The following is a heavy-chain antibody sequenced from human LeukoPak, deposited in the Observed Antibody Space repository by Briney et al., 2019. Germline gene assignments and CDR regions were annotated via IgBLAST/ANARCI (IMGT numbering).Heavy chain of an antibody. CDR2: ISDTGKT. CDR1: GASLSSYY. J-gene: IGHJ5*02. Sequence: SETLSLTCNVSGASLSSYYWDWLRQSPGRGLEWIGYISDTGKTDSTPSLKSRVTISLATSENQFSLRLTSVTAADSAVYFCATGYYEPFATWGPGIMVSVSS. D-gene: IGHD3-22*01. CDR3: ATGYYEPFAT. V-gene: IGHV4-59*01.